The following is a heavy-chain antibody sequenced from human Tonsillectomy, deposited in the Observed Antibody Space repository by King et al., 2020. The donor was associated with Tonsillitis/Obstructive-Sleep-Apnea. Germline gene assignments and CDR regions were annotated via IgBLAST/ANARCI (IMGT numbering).Heavy chain of an antibody. CDR1: GFTFSSYA. J-gene: IGHJ4*02. D-gene: IGHD1-1*01. CDR2: ISYDGSNK. V-gene: IGHV3-30*04. Sequence: VQLVESGGGVVQPGRSLRLSCAASGFTFSSYAMHWVRQAPGKGLEWVAVISYDGSNKYYADSVKGRFTISRDNSKNTLYPQMNSLRAEDTAVYYCARVHPVQRERRRNFDYWGQGTLVTVSS. CDR3: ARVHPVQRERRRNFDY.